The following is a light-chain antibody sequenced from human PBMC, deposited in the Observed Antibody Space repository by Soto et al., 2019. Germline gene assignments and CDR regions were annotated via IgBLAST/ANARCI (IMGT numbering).Light chain of an antibody. CDR2: EVS. CDR1: SSDVGGYNY. Sequence: QSALTQPPSASGSPGQSVTISCTGTSSDVGGYNYVSWYQQHPGKAPKLMIYEVSKRPSGVPDRFSGSKSGNTASLTVSGHEAEDEADYCCCSYGASNSWVFGGGTKLTVL. J-gene: IGLJ3*02. CDR3: CSYGASNSWV. V-gene: IGLV2-8*01.